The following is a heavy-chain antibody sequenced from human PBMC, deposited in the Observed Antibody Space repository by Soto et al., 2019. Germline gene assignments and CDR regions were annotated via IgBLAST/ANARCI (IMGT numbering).Heavy chain of an antibody. CDR2: ISSSSSYI. V-gene: IGHV3-21*01. Sequence: GGSLRLSCAASGFTFSSYSMNWVRQAPGKGLEWVSSISSSSSYIYYADSVKGRFTISRDNAKNSLYLQMNSLRAEDTAVYYCARDREYQLLSDYYYYMDVWGKGTTVTVSS. D-gene: IGHD2-2*01. CDR3: ARDREYQLLSDYYYYMDV. J-gene: IGHJ6*03. CDR1: GFTFSSYS.